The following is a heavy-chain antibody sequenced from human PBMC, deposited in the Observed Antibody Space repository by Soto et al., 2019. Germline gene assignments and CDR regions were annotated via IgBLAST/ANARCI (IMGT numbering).Heavy chain of an antibody. J-gene: IGHJ6*02. CDR1: GYTFTSYY. D-gene: IGHD3-3*01. CDR2: INPSGGST. Sequence: VASVKVSCKASGYTFTSYYMHWVRQAPGQGLEWMGIINPSGGSTSYAQKFQGRVTMTRDTSTSTVYMELSSLRSEDTAVYYGARDRGDDFWSGYWYQDYYYGMDVWGQGTTVTVSS. CDR3: ARDRGDDFWSGYWYQDYYYGMDV. V-gene: IGHV1-46*01.